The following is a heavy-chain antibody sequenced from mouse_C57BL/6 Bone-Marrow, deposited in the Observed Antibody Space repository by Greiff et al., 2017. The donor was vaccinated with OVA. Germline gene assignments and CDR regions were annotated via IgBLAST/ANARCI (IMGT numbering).Heavy chain of an antibody. CDR2: IYPGDGDT. J-gene: IGHJ3*01. D-gene: IGHD3-2*02. CDR1: GYAFSSSW. V-gene: IGHV1-82*01. Sequence: QVHVKQSGPELVKPGASVKISCKASGYAFSSSWMNWVKQRPGKGLEWIGRIYPGDGDTNYNGKFKGKATLTADKSSSTAYMQLSSLTSEDSAVYFCARDSSGYIRFAYWGQGTLVTVSA. CDR3: ARDSSGYIRFAY.